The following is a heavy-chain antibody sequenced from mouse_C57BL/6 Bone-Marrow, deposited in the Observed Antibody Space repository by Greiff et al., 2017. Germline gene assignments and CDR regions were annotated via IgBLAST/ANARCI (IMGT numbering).Heavy chain of an antibody. CDR3: AKSEFLVARTY. CDR1: GYAFTNYL. CDR2: INPGSGGT. D-gene: IGHD1-1*01. J-gene: IGHJ3*01. V-gene: IGHV1-54*01. Sequence: QVQLQQSGAELVRPGTSVKVSCKASGYAFTNYLIEWVKQRPGQGLEWIGSINPGSGGTNYNENFKGKATLTANKSSSTAYMQLSSLTSEDSAVYFWAKSEFLVARTYWGQGTLVTVSA.